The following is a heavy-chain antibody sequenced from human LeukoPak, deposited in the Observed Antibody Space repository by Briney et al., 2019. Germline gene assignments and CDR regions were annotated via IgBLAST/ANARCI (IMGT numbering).Heavy chain of an antibody. V-gene: IGHV4-59*01. Sequence: KPSETLSLSCSVSGGSISSYYRSWIRQPPGKRLEWIGNISYSGNTNYNPSLKSRVTISVDTSKNQFSLKLSSVTAADTAVYYCATRSTGVAATFDCWGQGALVTVYS. CDR3: ATRSTGVAATFDC. CDR2: ISYSGNT. D-gene: IGHD2-15*01. J-gene: IGHJ4*02. CDR1: GGSISSYY.